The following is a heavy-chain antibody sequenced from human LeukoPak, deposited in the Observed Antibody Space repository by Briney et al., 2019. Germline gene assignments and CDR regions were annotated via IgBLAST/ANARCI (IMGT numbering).Heavy chain of an antibody. CDR1: GGSISSGDYY. J-gene: IGHJ4*02. Sequence: NPSETLSLTCTVSGGSISSGDYYWSWIRQPPGKGLVWIGYIYYSGSTYYNPSLKSRVTISVDTSKNQFSLKLSSVTAADTAVYYCARERAHCSGGSCYSNLIDYWGQGTLVTVSS. V-gene: IGHV4-30-4*01. D-gene: IGHD2-15*01. CDR3: ARERAHCSGGSCYSNLIDY. CDR2: IYYSGST.